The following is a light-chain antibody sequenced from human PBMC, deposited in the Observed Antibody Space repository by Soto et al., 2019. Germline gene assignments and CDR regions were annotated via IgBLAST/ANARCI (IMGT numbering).Light chain of an antibody. Sequence: QSVLTQPPSASGTPGQRVTLSCSGSSSNIGSNYVYWYQQLPGTAPKRLIYRNNQRPSGVPDRFSGSKSGTSASLAISGLRSEDEADYYCAAWDDSLSGPVFGGGTQLTVL. CDR3: AAWDDSLSGPV. J-gene: IGLJ7*01. V-gene: IGLV1-47*01. CDR2: RNN. CDR1: SSNIGSNY.